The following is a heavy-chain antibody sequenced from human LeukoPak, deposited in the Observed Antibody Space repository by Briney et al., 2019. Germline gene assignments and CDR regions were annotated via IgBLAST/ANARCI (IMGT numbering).Heavy chain of an antibody. Sequence: SETLSLTCTVSGGSISSYYWSWIRQPPGKGLEWIGYIYYSGSTNYNPSLKSRVTISVDTSKNQFSLKLSSVTAADTAVYYCARDGTTGYYMDVWGKGTTVTVSS. V-gene: IGHV4-59*01. CDR1: GGSISSYY. CDR3: ARDGTTGYYMDV. CDR2: IYYSGST. J-gene: IGHJ6*03. D-gene: IGHD1-1*01.